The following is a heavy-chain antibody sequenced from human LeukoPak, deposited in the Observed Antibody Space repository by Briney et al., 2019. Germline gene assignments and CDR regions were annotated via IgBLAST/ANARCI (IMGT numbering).Heavy chain of an antibody. CDR2: INAGNGNT. Sequence: ASVKVSCKASGYTFTSYAVHWVRQAPGQRLEWMGWINAGNGNTKYSQKFQGRVTITRDTSASTAYKELSSLRSEDTAVYYCAREGPRLVGRFYYYYGMDVWGQGATVTVSS. CDR3: AREGPRLVGRFYYYYGMDV. V-gene: IGHV1-3*01. D-gene: IGHD3-3*01. J-gene: IGHJ6*02. CDR1: GYTFTSYA.